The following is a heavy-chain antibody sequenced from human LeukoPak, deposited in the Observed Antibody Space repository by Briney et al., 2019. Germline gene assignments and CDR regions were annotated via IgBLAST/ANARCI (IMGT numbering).Heavy chain of an antibody. Sequence: ASVKVSCKASGYTYTSYGISRVRQAPGQGLEWIGWISAYNGNTNYAQKLQGRVTMTTDTSTSTAYMELRSLRSDDTAVYYCASSAGYDILTAYLLDYWGQGTLVTVSS. V-gene: IGHV1-18*01. CDR3: ASSAGYDILTAYLLDY. CDR1: GYTYTSYG. D-gene: IGHD3-9*01. J-gene: IGHJ4*02. CDR2: ISAYNGNT.